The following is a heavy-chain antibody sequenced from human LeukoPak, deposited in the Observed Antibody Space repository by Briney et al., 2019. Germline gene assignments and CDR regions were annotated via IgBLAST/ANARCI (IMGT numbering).Heavy chain of an antibody. J-gene: IGHJ4*02. Sequence: GGSLRLSCAASGFTFSDYGMHWVRQAPGKGLEWVAVISYDGSNKYYADSVKGRFTISRDNSKNTLYLQMNSLRAEDTAVYYCAREQLALDSWGQGTLVTVSS. CDR3: AREQLALDS. CDR1: GFTFSDYG. CDR2: ISYDGSNK. D-gene: IGHD1-1*01. V-gene: IGHV3-30*03.